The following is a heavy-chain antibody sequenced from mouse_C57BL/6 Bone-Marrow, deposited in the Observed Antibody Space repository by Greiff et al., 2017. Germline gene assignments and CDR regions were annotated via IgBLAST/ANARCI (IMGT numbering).Heavy chain of an antibody. Sequence: VKLMESGAELVKPGASVKISCKASGYAFSSYWMNWVKQRPGQGLEWIGQIYPGDGDTNYNGKFKGKATLTADTSSSTAYMQLSSLTSEDSAVYFCARAAAQATVYAMDYWGQGTSVTVSA. CDR2: IYPGDGDT. V-gene: IGHV1-80*01. CDR3: ARAAAQATVYAMDY. CDR1: GYAFSSYW. D-gene: IGHD3-2*02. J-gene: IGHJ4*01.